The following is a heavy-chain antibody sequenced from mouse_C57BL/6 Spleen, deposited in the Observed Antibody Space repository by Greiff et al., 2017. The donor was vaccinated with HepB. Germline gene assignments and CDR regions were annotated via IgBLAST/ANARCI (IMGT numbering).Heavy chain of an antibody. J-gene: IGHJ4*01. CDR2: ISSGSSTI. CDR1: GFTFSDYG. D-gene: IGHD1-1*01. Sequence: EVQRVESGGGLVKPGGSLKLSCAASGFTFSDYGMHWVRQAPEKGLEWVAYISSGSSTIYYADTVKGRFTIARDNAKNTLFLQMTSLRSEDTAMYYCARTSYYGSSYLGYAMDYWGQGTSVTVSS. CDR3: ARTSYYGSSYLGYAMDY. V-gene: IGHV5-17*01.